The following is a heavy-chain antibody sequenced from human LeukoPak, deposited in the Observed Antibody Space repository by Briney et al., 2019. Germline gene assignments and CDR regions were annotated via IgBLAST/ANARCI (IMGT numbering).Heavy chain of an antibody. V-gene: IGHV3-21*01. CDR2: ISSSSSYI. CDR1: GFTFSSYS. CDR3: ARDLSSSWYPGWFDP. J-gene: IGHJ5*02. D-gene: IGHD6-13*01. Sequence: PGGSLRLSCAASGFTFSSYSMNWVRQAPGKGLEWVSSISSSSSYIYYADSVKGRFTISRDNAKNSLYLQMNSLRAEDTAAYYCARDLSSSWYPGWFDPWGQGTLVTVSS.